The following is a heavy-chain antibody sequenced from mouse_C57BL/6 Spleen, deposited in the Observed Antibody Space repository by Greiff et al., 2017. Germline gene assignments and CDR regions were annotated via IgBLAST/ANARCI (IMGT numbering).Heavy chain of an antibody. Sequence: EVQLQESGPGLVKPSQSLSLTCSVTGYSITSGYYWNWIRQFPGNKLEWMGYISYDGSNNYNPSLKNRISITRDTSKNQFFLKLNSVTTEDTATYYCAREDGYWGAMDYWGQGTSVTVSS. CDR1: GYSITSGYY. D-gene: IGHD2-3*01. CDR2: ISYDGSN. CDR3: AREDGYWGAMDY. V-gene: IGHV3-6*01. J-gene: IGHJ4*01.